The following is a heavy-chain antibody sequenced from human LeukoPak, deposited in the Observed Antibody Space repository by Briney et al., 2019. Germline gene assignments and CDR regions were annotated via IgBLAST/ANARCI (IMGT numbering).Heavy chain of an antibody. D-gene: IGHD2-2*01. CDR3: TRHGFSCRCHYCYY. J-gene: IGHJ6*03. V-gene: IGHV3-49*04. CDR2: IRSKAYGGTT. CDR1: GFTFGDYA. Sequence: TGGSLRLSCTASGFTFGDYAVSSVRQAPGKGREWVSFIRSKAYGGTTEYGASVKGRFTISRDDSKSIAYLQIKSLKNVDTAVSYCTRHGFSCRCHYCYY.